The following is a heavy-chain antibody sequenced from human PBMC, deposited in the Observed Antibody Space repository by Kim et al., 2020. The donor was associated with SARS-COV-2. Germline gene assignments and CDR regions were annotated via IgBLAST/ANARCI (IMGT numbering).Heavy chain of an antibody. CDR2: INPDGTER. CDR1: GFTLATSW. V-gene: IGHV3-7*01. CDR3: ARCSHGYANYFYFYYMAV. D-gene: IGHD5-12*01. Sequence: GGSLRLSCSVSGFTLATSWMNWGRQVPGKRLEWVANINPDGTERHSADLAKTRFTISTDISQPLLYPPLDCLRVDDPAVYYCARCSHGYANYFYFYYMAV. J-gene: IGHJ6*03.